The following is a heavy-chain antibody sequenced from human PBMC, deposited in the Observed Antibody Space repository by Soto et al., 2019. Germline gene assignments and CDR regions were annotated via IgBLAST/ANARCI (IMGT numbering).Heavy chain of an antibody. J-gene: IGHJ6*02. Sequence: QVQLHQSGPGLVKPSQTLSLTCSVSGDTISSNGYYWSWIRQFPGKGLEWLGYVYYSGSTYYSPALLSRLTVAIDTSRNQYSLTLRSMTAADSAGYYCARDPVSGPTDVWGQGTTVIVSS. CDR2: VYYSGST. CDR1: GDTISSNGYY. V-gene: IGHV4-31*02. CDR3: ARDPVSGPTDV.